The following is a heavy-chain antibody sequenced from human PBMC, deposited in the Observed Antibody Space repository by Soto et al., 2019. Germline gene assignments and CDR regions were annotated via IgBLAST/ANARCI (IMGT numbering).Heavy chain of an antibody. CDR3: AARVDAGLGY. D-gene: IGHD3-16*01. CDR2: MSPGNGNT. CDR1: GYTFTTFD. Sequence: SVKVSCKASGYTFTTFDNNWVRPPTGQGLEWMGCMSPGNGNTGYPQKFPGRVTMTRDTSVSTAYVELSSLTSEDTAVYYCAARVDAGLGYRGQGDLVTVSS. V-gene: IGHV1-8*02. J-gene: IGHJ4*02.